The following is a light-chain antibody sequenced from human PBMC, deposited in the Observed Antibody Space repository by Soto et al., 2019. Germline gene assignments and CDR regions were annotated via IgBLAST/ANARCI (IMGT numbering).Light chain of an antibody. J-gene: IGKJ1*01. Sequence: GDRVTITCRASQSISSSLAWYQQKPGKAPKLLIYKASSLESGVPSRFSGGGSGTEFTLTISSLQPDDFATYYCQQYHIYSWTFGQGTKVDIK. CDR1: QSISSS. V-gene: IGKV1-5*03. CDR3: QQYHIYSWT. CDR2: KAS.